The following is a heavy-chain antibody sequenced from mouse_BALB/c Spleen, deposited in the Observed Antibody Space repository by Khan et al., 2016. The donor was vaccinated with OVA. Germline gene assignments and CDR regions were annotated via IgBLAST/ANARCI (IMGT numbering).Heavy chain of an antibody. CDR2: IYPGTDNT. V-gene: IGHV1-76*01. J-gene: IGHJ2*01. CDR1: GYIFTNYW. Sequence: QMQLEESGAELVRPGASVKLSCKTSGYIFTNYWIHWIKQRSGQGLEWIARIYPGTDNTYYDEKLKDKATLTADKSSSTAYMQLSSLKSEDSAVYFCAREEALYYFDYWGQGTTLTVSS. D-gene: IGHD3-2*02. CDR3: AREEALYYFDY.